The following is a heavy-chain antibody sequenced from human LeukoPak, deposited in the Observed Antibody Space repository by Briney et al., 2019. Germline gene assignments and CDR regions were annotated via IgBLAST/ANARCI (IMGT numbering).Heavy chain of an antibody. V-gene: IGHV1-2*04. Sequence: ASVKVSCKASGYTFTGYYMHWVRQAPGQGLEWMGWINPNGGGTNYAQKFQGWVTMTRDTSISTAYMELSRLRSDDTAVYYCARDRSISGSYGGDGMDVWGQGTTVTVSS. D-gene: IGHD3-10*01. J-gene: IGHJ6*02. CDR1: GYTFTGYY. CDR2: INPNGGGT. CDR3: ARDRSISGSYGGDGMDV.